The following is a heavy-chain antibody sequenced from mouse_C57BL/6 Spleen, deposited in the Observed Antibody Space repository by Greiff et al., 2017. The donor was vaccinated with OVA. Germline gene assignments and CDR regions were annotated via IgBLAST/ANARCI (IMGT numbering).Heavy chain of an antibody. Sequence: EVKLMESEGGLVQPGSSMKLSCTASGFTFSDYYMAWVRQVPEKGLEWVANINYDGSSTYYLDSLKSRFIISRANAKNILYLQMSSLKSEDTATYYCARDWDGYYAMDYWGQGTSVTVSS. CDR3: ARDWDGYYAMDY. V-gene: IGHV5-16*01. CDR2: INYDGSST. D-gene: IGHD4-1*01. J-gene: IGHJ4*01. CDR1: GFTFSDYY.